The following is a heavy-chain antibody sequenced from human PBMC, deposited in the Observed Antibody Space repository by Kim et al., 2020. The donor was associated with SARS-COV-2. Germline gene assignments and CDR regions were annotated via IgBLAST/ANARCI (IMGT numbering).Heavy chain of an antibody. CDR3: ARDGDDSSGYYFDY. V-gene: IGHV3-33*01. Sequence: ADSVKGRFTISRDNSKNTLYLQMNSLRAEDTAVYYCARDGDDSSGYYFDYWGQGTLVTVSS. D-gene: IGHD3-22*01. J-gene: IGHJ4*02.